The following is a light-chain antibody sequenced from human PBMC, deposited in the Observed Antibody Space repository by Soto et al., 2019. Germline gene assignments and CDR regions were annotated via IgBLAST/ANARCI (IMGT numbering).Light chain of an antibody. CDR3: QQTYSTPPIT. CDR2: AAS. J-gene: IGKJ5*01. CDR1: QSINNY. V-gene: IGKV1-39*01. Sequence: DIQMTQSPSSLSASVGDRITITCRASQSINNYLNWYQQKPGRAPNLLIYAASSLRSGVPSRFSGSGSGTDFTLTINSLQPEDFATYYCQQTYSTPPITFGQGTRLDIK.